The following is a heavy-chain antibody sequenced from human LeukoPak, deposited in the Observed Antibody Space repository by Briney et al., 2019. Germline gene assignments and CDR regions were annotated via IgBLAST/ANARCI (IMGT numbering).Heavy chain of an antibody. CDR1: GFTFSNYE. J-gene: IGHJ6*04. V-gene: IGHV3-48*03. CDR3: ARYAGYSSGWDYYYGLDV. CDR2: ISGGGGSTI. Sequence: PGGSLRLSCAASGFTFSNYEMNWVRQAPGRGLEWISNISGGGGSTIYYADSVKGRFTISRDDAKSSLFLQMNSLIAGDTAVYYCARYAGYSSGWDYYYGLDVWGKGTTVTVSS. D-gene: IGHD6-19*01.